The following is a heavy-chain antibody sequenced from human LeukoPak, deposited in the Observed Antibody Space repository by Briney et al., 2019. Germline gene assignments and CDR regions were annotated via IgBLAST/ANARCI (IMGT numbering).Heavy chain of an antibody. J-gene: IGHJ3*02. Sequence: GGSLRLSCAASGFTFSNCAMHWVRQAPGKGLEWVAVISYDGSNKYYADSVKGRFTISRDNSKNTLYLQMNSLRAEDTAVYYCAKDLGSGWPSDAFDIWGQGTMVTVSS. CDR2: ISYDGSNK. D-gene: IGHD6-19*01. V-gene: IGHV3-30-3*01. CDR1: GFTFSNCA. CDR3: AKDLGSGWPSDAFDI.